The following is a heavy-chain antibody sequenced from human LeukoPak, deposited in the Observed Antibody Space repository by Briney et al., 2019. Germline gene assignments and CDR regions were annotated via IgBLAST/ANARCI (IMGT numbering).Heavy chain of an antibody. Sequence: GGSLRLSCAASGFTFSYYGMHWVRQAPGKGLEWVAVIWYDGSNKYYADSVKGRFTISRDNSKNTLCLQMNSLRAEDTAVYYCARVHFSSSPYFDYWGQGTLVTVSS. CDR3: ARVHFSSSPYFDY. J-gene: IGHJ4*02. D-gene: IGHD6-6*01. CDR1: GFTFSYYG. CDR2: IWYDGSNK. V-gene: IGHV3-33*01.